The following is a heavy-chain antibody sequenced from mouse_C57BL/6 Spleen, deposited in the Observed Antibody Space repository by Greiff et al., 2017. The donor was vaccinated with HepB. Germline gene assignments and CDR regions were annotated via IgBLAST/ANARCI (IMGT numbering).Heavy chain of an antibody. V-gene: IGHV1-18*01. Sequence: EVQLQQSGPELVKPGASVKIPCKASGYTFTDYNMDWVKQSHGKSLEWIGDINPNNGGTIYNQKFKGKATLTVDKSSSKAYMELRSLTSEDTAVYYCARNYYGSGPFAYWGQGTLVTVSA. CDR2: INPNNGGT. J-gene: IGHJ3*01. CDR3: ARNYYGSGPFAY. D-gene: IGHD1-1*01. CDR1: GYTFTDYN.